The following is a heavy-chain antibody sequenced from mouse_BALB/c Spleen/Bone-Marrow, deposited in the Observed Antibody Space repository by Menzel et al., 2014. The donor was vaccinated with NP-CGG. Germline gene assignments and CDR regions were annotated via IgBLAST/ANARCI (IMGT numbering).Heavy chain of an antibody. CDR3: ARDIGLRLRFAY. CDR1: GFTFTDYY. Sequence: EVKLVESGGGLVQPGGSLRLSCATSGFTFTDYYMSWVRQPPGKALEWLGFIRNKANGYTIEYSASVKGRFTISRDNSQSILYLQMNTLRAEDSATYYCARDIGLRLRFAYWGQGTLVTVSA. D-gene: IGHD1-2*01. CDR2: IRNKANGYTI. J-gene: IGHJ3*01. V-gene: IGHV7-3*02.